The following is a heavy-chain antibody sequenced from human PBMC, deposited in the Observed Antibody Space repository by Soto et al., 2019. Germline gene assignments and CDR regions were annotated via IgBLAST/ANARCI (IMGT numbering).Heavy chain of an antibody. J-gene: IGHJ3*02. V-gene: IGHV3-11*06. CDR1: GLTFSDYY. D-gene: IGHD6-13*01. Sequence: GGSLRLSCAASGLTFSDYYMSWIRQAPGKGLEWVSYISSSSSYTYYADSVKGRFTISRDNSKNTLYLQMNSLRAEDTAVYYCARDRVAAATGAFDIWGQGTMVTVSS. CDR3: ARDRVAAATGAFDI. CDR2: ISSSSSYT.